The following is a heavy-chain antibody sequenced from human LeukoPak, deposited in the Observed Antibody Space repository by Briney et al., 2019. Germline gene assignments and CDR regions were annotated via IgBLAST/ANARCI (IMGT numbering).Heavy chain of an antibody. J-gene: IGHJ5*02. CDR2: VNSNGGT. CDR1: GGSISTFS. Sequence: SETLSPTCTVSGGSISTFSWNWIRQPPGQGLEWIGYVNSNGGTYNNPSLKSRVTVSLDMSKNQFSLKLSSATAADTAVYYCARDAGGTWFDPWGQGILVTVSS. D-gene: IGHD6-13*01. CDR3: ARDAGGTWFDP. V-gene: IGHV4-59*01.